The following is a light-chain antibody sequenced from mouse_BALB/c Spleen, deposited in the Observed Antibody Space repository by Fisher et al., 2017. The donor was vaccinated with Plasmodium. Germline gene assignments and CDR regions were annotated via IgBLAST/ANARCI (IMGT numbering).Light chain of an antibody. CDR1: QSINNY. V-gene: IGKV5-45*01. Sequence: DIVMTQSPATLSVTSGDGVSLSCRASQSINNYLHWYQQRSHESPRILIKFASQSMSGVPTRFSGSGSGTDFTLTINSVETEDFGLYFCQQSDSWPLTFGAGTKLELK. J-gene: IGKJ5*01. CDR3: QQSDSWPLT. CDR2: FAS.